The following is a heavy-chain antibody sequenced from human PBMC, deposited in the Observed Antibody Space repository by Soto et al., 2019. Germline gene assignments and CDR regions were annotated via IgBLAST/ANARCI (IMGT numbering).Heavy chain of an antibody. CDR3: ARKYNWNCVGAFDI. CDR2: ISAYNGNT. J-gene: IGHJ3*02. V-gene: IGHV1-18*01. D-gene: IGHD1-7*01. Sequence: ASVKVSFKASGYTFTSYGISWVRQAPGQGLEWMGWISAYNGNTNYAQKLQGRVTMTTDTSTSTAYMELRSLRSDDTAVYYCARKYNWNCVGAFDIWGQGTMVTVSS. CDR1: GYTFTSYG.